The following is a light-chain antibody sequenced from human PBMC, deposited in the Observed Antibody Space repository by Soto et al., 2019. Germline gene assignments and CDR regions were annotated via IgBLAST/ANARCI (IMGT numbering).Light chain of an antibody. J-gene: IGLJ2*01. CDR2: LEGSGTY. V-gene: IGLV4-60*02. CDR1: SGHSGYI. CDR3: ETWDSNTRV. Sequence: QLVLSQSSSASASLGSSVKLTCTLSSGHSGYIIAWHQQQPGKAPRYLMKLEGSGTYNKGSGVPDRFSGSSSGADRYLTISLLQFEDEADYYCETWDSNTRVFGGGTKLTVL.